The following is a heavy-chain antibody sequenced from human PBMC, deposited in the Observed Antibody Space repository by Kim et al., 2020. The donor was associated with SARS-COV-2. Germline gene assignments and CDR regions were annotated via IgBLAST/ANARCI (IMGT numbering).Heavy chain of an antibody. CDR3: ARDLLLGITMVRGDYYYYVMDV. D-gene: IGHD3-10*01. Sequence: GGSLRLSCAASGFTFSSYAMHWVRQAPGKGLEWVAVISYDGSNKYYADSVKGRFTISRDNSKNTLYLQMNSLRAEDTAVYYCARDLLLGITMVRGDYYYYVMDVWGQGTTVTVSS. J-gene: IGHJ6*02. CDR1: GFTFSSYA. V-gene: IGHV3-30-3*01. CDR2: ISYDGSNK.